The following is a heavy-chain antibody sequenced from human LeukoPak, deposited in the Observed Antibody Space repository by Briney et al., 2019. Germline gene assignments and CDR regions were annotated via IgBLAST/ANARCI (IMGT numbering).Heavy chain of an antibody. Sequence: ASVKVSCKASGGTFSSYAISWVRQAPGQGLEWMGGIIPIFGTANYAQKFQGRVTITTDESTSTAYMERSSLGSEDRAVYYCGRDREWLGFDYWGQGTLVTVSS. CDR3: GRDREWLGFDY. CDR1: GGTFSSYA. D-gene: IGHD6-19*01. J-gene: IGHJ4*02. CDR2: IIPIFGTA. V-gene: IGHV1-69*05.